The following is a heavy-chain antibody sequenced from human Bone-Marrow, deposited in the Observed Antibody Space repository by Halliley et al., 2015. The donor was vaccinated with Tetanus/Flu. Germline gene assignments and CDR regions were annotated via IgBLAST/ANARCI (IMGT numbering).Heavy chain of an antibody. J-gene: IGHJ4*02. CDR1: GDSISSDYYY. CDR3: ARMSVGRNENFDY. V-gene: IGHV4-30-4*01. CDR2: ISYTGST. D-gene: IGHD1-1*01. Sequence: TLSLTCAVSGDSISSDYYYWSWVRQPPGKGLEWIGYISYTGSTYYNPSLKSRVTISVDTSKNPFSLKLTSVTAADTAVYYCARMSVGRNENFDYWGQGTLVTVSS.